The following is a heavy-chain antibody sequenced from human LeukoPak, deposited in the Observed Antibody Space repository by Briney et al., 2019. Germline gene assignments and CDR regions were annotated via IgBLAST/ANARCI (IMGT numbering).Heavy chain of an antibody. V-gene: IGHV4-39*07. D-gene: IGHD5-24*01. CDR2: IYYSGST. J-gene: IGHJ4*02. Sequence: PSETLSLTCTVSGGSISSSSYYWGWIRQPPGKGLEWIGSIYYSGSTYYNPSLKSRVTISVDTSKNQFSLKLSPVTAADTAVYYCARERRRDGYSRDYWGQGTLVTVSS. CDR3: ARERRRDGYSRDY. CDR1: GGSISSSSYY.